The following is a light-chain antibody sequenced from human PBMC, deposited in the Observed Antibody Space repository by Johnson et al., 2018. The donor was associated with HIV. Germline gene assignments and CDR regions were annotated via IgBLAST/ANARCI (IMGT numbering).Light chain of an antibody. J-gene: IGLJ1*01. Sequence: VLTQPPSVSAAPGQKVTISCSGRSSNIGNNYVSWYQQLPGTAPKLLIYENNKRPSGIPDRFSGSKSGTSATLGITGLQTGDEADYYCGTWDNSLSTGVVFGNGTKRTV. CDR1: SSNIGNNY. V-gene: IGLV1-51*02. CDR3: GTWDNSLSTGVV. CDR2: ENN.